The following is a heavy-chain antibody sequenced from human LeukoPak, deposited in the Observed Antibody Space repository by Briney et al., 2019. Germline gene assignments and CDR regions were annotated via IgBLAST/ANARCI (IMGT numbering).Heavy chain of an antibody. J-gene: IGHJ6*03. D-gene: IGHD3-9*01. CDR2: INTNTGNP. CDR1: GYTFTSYA. CDR3: ARGQTYYDILTGYQLYYYYYMDV. V-gene: IGHV7-4-1*02. Sequence: ASVKVSCKASGYTFTSYAMNSVRQAPGQGLEWMGWINTNTGNPTYAQGFTGRFVFSLDTSVITAYLQISSLKAEDTAVYYCARGQTYYDILTGYQLYYYYYMDVWGKGTTVTVSS.